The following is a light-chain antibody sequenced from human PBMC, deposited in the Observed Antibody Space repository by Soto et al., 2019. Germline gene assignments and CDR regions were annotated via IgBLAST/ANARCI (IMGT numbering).Light chain of an antibody. CDR3: QQYNSYRWT. J-gene: IGKJ1*01. CDR1: QSISSW. CDR2: KAS. Sequence: DIQMTQSPSTLSASVGDRVTITCRASQSISSWLAWYQQKPGKAPKLLIYKASSLESGVPSRFGGSGSGTEFTLTISSLQPDDFATYYCQQYNSYRWTFGQGTKVEIK. V-gene: IGKV1-5*03.